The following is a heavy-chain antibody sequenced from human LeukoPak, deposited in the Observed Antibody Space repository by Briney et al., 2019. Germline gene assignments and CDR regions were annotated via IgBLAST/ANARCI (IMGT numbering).Heavy chain of an antibody. Sequence: PGGSLRLSCAASGFVFGRFWMTWVRQVPGKGLEWVANIKEDGSEKYYVDSLKGRFTISRDNAKNSLYLQINGLRAEDTAVYYCVKSPERSTTVVHFDYWGQGTLVTVSS. J-gene: IGHJ4*02. V-gene: IGHV3-7*01. CDR2: IKEDGSEK. CDR3: VKSPERSTTVVHFDY. D-gene: IGHD4-23*01. CDR1: GFVFGRFW.